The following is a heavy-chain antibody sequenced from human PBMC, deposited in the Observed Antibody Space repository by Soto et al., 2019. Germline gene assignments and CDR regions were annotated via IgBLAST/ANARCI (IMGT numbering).Heavy chain of an antibody. V-gene: IGHV3-64*01. J-gene: IGHJ4*02. CDR2: ISSNGGST. CDR3: ARGGRGYEFDC. CDR1: GFTFSRYA. Sequence: EVQLVESGGGLVQPGGPLRLSCAASGFTFSRYAMHWVRQAPGKGLQYVSAISSNGGSTDYANSVKGRFTISRDTFKNTRYLQMGSLRAEDMAVYYCARGGRGYEFDCWGQGTLVTVSS. D-gene: IGHD5-12*01.